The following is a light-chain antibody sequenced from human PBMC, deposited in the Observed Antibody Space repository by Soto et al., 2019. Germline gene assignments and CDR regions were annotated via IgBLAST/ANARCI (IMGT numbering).Light chain of an antibody. CDR2: KAS. Sequence: DIQMTQSPSTLSASVGDRVTITCRASQSISSWLTWYQQKAGQAPKLLIYKASIVESGVPSRFSGSGSGTDFTLTISSLQPDESATYYFQQYSYFATFGQGTRVEVK. CDR1: QSISSW. CDR3: QQYSYFAT. J-gene: IGKJ1*01. V-gene: IGKV1-5*03.